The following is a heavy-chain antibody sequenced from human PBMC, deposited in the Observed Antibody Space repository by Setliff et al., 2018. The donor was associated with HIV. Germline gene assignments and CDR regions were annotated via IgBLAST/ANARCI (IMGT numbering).Heavy chain of an antibody. CDR1: GYSFTKYE. CDR3: VRGGEERNMITGALDV. CDR2: VSPSIGNS. V-gene: IGHV1-8*01. Sequence: ASVKVSCKASGYSFTKYEINWVRQAPGQGLEWLGWVSPSIGNSDFAQKFKGRISLTTDTSIRTAYMESRGLKSDDTAVYFCVRGGEERNMITGALDVWGQGSLVTVSS. D-gene: IGHD3-16*01. J-gene: IGHJ3*01.